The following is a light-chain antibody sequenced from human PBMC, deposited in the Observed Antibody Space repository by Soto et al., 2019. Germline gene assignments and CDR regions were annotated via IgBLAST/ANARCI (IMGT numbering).Light chain of an antibody. CDR2: DNT. V-gene: IGLV1-40*01. J-gene: IGLJ1*01. Sequence: QSVLTHPPSVSGAPGQRVTISCTGSSSNIGAGYDVHWYQQLPGTAPNLLIYDNTNRPSGVPDRFSGSKSGTSASLAITGLQAEDEADYYCQSYDRSLSGSRVFGTGTKVPVL. CDR1: SSNIGAGYD. CDR3: QSYDRSLSGSRV.